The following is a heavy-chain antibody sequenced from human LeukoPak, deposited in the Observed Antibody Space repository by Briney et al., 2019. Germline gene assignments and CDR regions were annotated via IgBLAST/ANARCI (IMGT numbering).Heavy chain of an antibody. Sequence: ASVKVSCKASGYTFTGYYMHWVRQATGQGLEWIGWINPNSGGTNYAQKFQGRVTMTRDTSISTAYMELSRLRSDDTAVYYCAKFLDGYNFPNEYYFDYWGQGTLVTVSS. V-gene: IGHV1-2*02. J-gene: IGHJ4*02. D-gene: IGHD5-24*01. CDR1: GYTFTGYY. CDR3: AKFLDGYNFPNEYYFDY. CDR2: INPNSGGT.